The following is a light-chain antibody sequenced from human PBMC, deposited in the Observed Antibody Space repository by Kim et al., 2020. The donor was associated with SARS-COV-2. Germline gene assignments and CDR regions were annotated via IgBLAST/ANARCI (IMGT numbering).Light chain of an antibody. J-gene: IGKJ4*01. CDR1: QSIGTR. CDR3: QQSYSTPWLS. V-gene: IGKV1-39*01. Sequence: IQMTQSPSSLAASVGDRITIACRASQSIGTRLNWYQQRPGKAPKLLIYAASSLQSGVPSRFSDTGSGTDFTLTNSSLQPEDFATYFCQQSYSTPWLSFGGGTKVDIK. CDR2: AAS.